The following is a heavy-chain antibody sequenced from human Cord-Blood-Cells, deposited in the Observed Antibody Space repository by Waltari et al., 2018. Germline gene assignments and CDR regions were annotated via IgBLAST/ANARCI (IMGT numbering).Heavy chain of an antibody. J-gene: IGHJ4*02. CDR1: GGSFSGSY. CDR2: INHSGST. CDR3: ARVGAFGWELLYYFDY. D-gene: IGHD1-26*01. Sequence: QVQLQQWGAGLLKPSATLSLTCAVYGGSFSGSYWSWIRQPPGKGLEWIGEINHSGSTNYNPSLKSRVTISVDTSKNQFSLKLSSVTAADTAVYYCARVGAFGWELLYYFDYWGQGTLVTVSS. V-gene: IGHV4-34*01.